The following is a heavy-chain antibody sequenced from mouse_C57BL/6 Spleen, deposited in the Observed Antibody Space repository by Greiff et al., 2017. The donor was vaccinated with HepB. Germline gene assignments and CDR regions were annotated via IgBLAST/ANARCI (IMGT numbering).Heavy chain of an antibody. CDR2: ISSGSSTI. J-gene: IGHJ4*01. CDR3: ARHYDGYYRAMDY. V-gene: IGHV5-17*01. Sequence: EVQRVESGGGLVNPGGSLKLSCAASGFTFSDYGMHWVRQAPEKGLEWVAYISSGSSTIYYADTVKGRFTISRANAKNTLFLQMTSLRSEDTAMYYCARHYDGYYRAMDYWGQGTSVTVSS. CDR1: GFTFSDYG. D-gene: IGHD2-3*01.